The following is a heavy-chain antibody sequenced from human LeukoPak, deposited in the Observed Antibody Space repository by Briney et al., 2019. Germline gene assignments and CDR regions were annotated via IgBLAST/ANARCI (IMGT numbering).Heavy chain of an antibody. Sequence: GESLKISCKGSGYSFTNYWIGWVRQMPGKGLEWMGIIYSADSDTRYSPSFQGQVTISADKSISTAYLQWSSLKASDIAMYYCARSGYSGYDRFDSWGQGTLVTVSS. CDR2: IYSADSDT. CDR1: GYSFTNYW. CDR3: ARSGYSGYDRFDS. D-gene: IGHD5-12*01. J-gene: IGHJ4*02. V-gene: IGHV5-51*01.